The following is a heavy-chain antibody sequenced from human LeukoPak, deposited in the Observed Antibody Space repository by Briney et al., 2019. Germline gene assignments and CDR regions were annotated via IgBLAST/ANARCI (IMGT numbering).Heavy chain of an antibody. CDR2: IYYSGST. D-gene: IGHD2-2*01. V-gene: IGHV4-30-4*08. Sequence: SETLSLTCTVSGGSISSGDYYWSWIRQPPGKGLEWIGYIYYSGSTYYNPSLKSRVTISVDTSKNQFSLKLSSVTAADTAVYYCARVLPAAAPFDPWGQGTLVTVSS. CDR1: GGSISSGDYY. J-gene: IGHJ5*02. CDR3: ARVLPAAAPFDP.